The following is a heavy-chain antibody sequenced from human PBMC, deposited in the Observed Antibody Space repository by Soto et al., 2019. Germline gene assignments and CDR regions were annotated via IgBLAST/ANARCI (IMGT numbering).Heavy chain of an antibody. J-gene: IGHJ4*02. CDR1: GFTFRSYS. V-gene: IGHV3-21*01. CDR3: VSARGSSWYFDC. Sequence: GGSLRLSCAASGFTFRSYSMNWVRQAPGKGLEWVSSISGSSSSIYYPDSVKGRFTISRDNAKNSLYLHMHSLRAEDRAVFDCVSARGSSWYFDCWGQGALVTVCS. CDR2: ISGSSSSI. D-gene: IGHD6-13*01.